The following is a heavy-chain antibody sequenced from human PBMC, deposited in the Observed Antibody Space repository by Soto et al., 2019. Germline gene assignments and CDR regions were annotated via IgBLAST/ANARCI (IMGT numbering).Heavy chain of an antibody. CDR3: ARGGSVGERLFDY. J-gene: IGHJ4*02. Sequence: GGSLRLSCAASGFTFSSYSMNWVRQAPGKGLEWVSYISSSSTIYYADSVKGRFTISRDNAKNSLYLQMNSLRDEDTAVYYCARGGSVGERLFDYWGQGTLVTVSS. D-gene: IGHD3-16*01. CDR2: ISSSSTI. V-gene: IGHV3-48*02. CDR1: GFTFSSYS.